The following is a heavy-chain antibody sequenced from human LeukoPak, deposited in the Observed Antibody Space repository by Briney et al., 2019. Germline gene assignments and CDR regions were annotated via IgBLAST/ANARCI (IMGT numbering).Heavy chain of an antibody. CDR1: GFTVSSYG. CDR3: ATSITMVRGVITKYYGMDV. CDR2: IRYDGSNK. V-gene: IGHV3-30*02. Sequence: GGSLRLSCAASGFTVSSYGMHWVRQAPGKGLEWVAFIRYDGSNKYYADSVKGRFTISRDNSKNTLYLQMNSLRAEDTAVYYCATSITMVRGVITKYYGMDVWGQGTTVTVSS. D-gene: IGHD3-10*01. J-gene: IGHJ6*02.